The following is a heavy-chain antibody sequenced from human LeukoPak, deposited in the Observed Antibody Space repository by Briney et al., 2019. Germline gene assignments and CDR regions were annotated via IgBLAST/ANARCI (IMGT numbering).Heavy chain of an antibody. CDR3: AKDVTHTSPTYFDY. CDR2: ISWNSGSI. J-gene: IGHJ4*02. CDR1: GFTFDDYA. D-gene: IGHD1-14*01. V-gene: IGHV3-9*01. Sequence: PGGSLRLSCAASGFTFDDYAMHWVRQAPGKGLEWVSGISWNSGSIGYADSVKGRFTISRDNAKNSLYLQMNSLRAEDTALYYCAKDVTHTSPTYFDYWGQGTLVTVSS.